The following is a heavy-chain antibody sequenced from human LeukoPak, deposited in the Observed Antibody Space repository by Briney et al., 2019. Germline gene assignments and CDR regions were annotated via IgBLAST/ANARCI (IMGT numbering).Heavy chain of an antibody. V-gene: IGHV3-23*01. CDR2: ISGSGGST. D-gene: IGHD6-13*01. J-gene: IGHJ4*02. CDR1: GFTFSSYG. CDR3: AKDPNSGWYEAPFDY. Sequence: GGSLRLSCAASGFTFSSYGMSWVRQAPGKGLEWVSAISGSGGSTYYADSVKGRFTISRDNSKNTLYLQMNSLRAEDTAVYYCAKDPNSGWYEAPFDYLGQGTLVTVSS.